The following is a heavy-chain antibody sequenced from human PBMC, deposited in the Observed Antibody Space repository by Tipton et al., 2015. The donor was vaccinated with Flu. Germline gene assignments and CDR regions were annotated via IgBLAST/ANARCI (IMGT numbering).Heavy chain of an antibody. V-gene: IGHV4-34*01. CDR2: INHSGST. Sequence: TLSLTCAVYGGSFSGYYWSWIRQPPGKGLEWIGEINHSGSTNYNPSLKSRVTISVDTSKNQFSLKLSSVTAADTAVYYCARPLRLGELSFWGQGTLVTVSS. CDR3: ARPLRLGELSF. J-gene: IGHJ4*02. D-gene: IGHD3-16*02. CDR1: GGSFSGYY.